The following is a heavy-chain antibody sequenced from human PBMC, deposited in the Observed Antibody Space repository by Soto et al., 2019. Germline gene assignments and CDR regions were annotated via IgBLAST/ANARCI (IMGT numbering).Heavy chain of an antibody. J-gene: IGHJ6*02. D-gene: IGHD1-26*01. CDR3: ARDSGSYQDYYYYGMDV. V-gene: IGHV3-53*01. Sequence: GGSLRLSCAASGFTVSSNYMSWVRQAPGKGLEWVSVIYSGGSTYYADSVKGRFTISRDNSKNTLYLQMNSLRAEDTAVYYCARDSGSYQDYYYYGMDVWGQGTTVTVSS. CDR2: IYSGGST. CDR1: GFTVSSNY.